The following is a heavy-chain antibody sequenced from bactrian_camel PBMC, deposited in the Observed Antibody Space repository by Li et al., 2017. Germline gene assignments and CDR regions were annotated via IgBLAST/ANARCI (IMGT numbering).Heavy chain of an antibody. V-gene: IGHV3S11*01. CDR2: IYSDGSNT. Sequence: DVQLVESGGGSVQAGGSLRLSCTASGFSVADYDVGWYRQAPGKGLEWLSSIYSDGSNTYYADSVSGRFAISRDNAKNIIYLQMSSLTPDDAAMYYCAAGTRIIVGDYCDGITAWGQGTQVTVS. CDR1: GFSVADYD. CDR3: AAGTRIIVGDYCDGITA. J-gene: IGHJ6*01. D-gene: IGHD3*01.